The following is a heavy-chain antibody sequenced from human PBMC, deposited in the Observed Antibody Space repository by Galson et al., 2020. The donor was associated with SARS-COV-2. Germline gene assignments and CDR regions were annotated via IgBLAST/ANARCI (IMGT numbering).Heavy chain of an antibody. CDR2: IDWDDDK. Sequence: SGPTLVKPTQTLTLTCTFSGFSLSTSGMRVSWIRQPPGKALEWLARIDWDDDKFYSTSLKTRLTISKDTSKNQVVLTMTNMDPVDTATYYCARSYYYILTGYYTVWDYWGQGSLVIVSS. CDR3: ARSYYYILTGYYTVWDY. V-gene: IGHV2-70*04. J-gene: IGHJ4*02. CDR1: GFSLSTSGMR. D-gene: IGHD3-9*01.